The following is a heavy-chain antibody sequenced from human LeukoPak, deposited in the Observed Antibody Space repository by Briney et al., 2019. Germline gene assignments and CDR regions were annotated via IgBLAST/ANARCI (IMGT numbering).Heavy chain of an antibody. CDR1: GGSISSGGYS. J-gene: IGHJ6*02. Sequence: SETLSLTCAVSGGSISSGGYSWSWIRQPPGKGLEWIGYIYHSGSTYYNPSLKSRVTISVDRSKNQFSLKLSSVTAADTAVYYCARAAVTMVRGVPYYYYGMDVWGQGTTVTVSS. D-gene: IGHD3-10*01. V-gene: IGHV4-30-2*01. CDR2: IYHSGST. CDR3: ARAAVTMVRGVPYYYYGMDV.